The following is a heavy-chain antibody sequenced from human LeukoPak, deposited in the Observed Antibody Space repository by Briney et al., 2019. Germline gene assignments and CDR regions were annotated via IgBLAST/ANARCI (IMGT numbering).Heavy chain of an antibody. CDR1: GGSISSGSYY. V-gene: IGHV4-61*02. J-gene: IGHJ5*02. Sequence: SQTLSLTCTVSGGSISSGSYYWSWIRQPAGKGLEWIGRIYTSGSTNYNPSLKSRVTISVGTSKNQFSLKLSSVTAADTAVYYCARGGPHWFDPWGQGTLVTVSS. CDR2: IYTSGST. CDR3: ARGGPHWFDP.